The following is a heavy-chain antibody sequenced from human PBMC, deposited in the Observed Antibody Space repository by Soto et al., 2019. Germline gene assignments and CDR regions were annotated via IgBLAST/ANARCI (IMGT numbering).Heavy chain of an antibody. J-gene: IGHJ3*02. Sequence: QMQLVESGGGVVQPGTSLRVSCEVSGFPFSSYGMHWVRQAPGKGLEWVGAMSSGGSRQDYGDSVRGRFSISRDNSKNTLYLQMNSLRGDDTAVYYCAKGHAPVIHSSFEIWGEGTVVTVSS. V-gene: IGHV3-30*18. CDR3: AKGHAPVIHSSFEI. CDR2: MSSGGSRQ. CDR1: GFPFSSYG.